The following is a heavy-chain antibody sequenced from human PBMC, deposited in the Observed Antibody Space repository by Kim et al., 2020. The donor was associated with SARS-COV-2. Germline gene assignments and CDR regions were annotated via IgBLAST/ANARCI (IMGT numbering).Heavy chain of an antibody. CDR3: TKDLRDLDGTWYFDT. Sequence: GGSLRLSCAVSGFNIKTYNMSWVRQAPGKGPEWVSVILADGHTYHADSVRGRFTISRDNSKNTLYLQMDTLKGEDTAIYYCTKDLRDLDGTWYFDTWGQG. V-gene: IGHV3-23*01. CDR2: ILADGHT. J-gene: IGHJ5*02. CDR1: GFNIKTYN. D-gene: IGHD1-1*01.